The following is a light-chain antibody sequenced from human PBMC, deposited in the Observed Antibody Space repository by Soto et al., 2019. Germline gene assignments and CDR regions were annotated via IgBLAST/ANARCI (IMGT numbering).Light chain of an antibody. Sequence: QSVLTQPASVSGSPGQSITISCTGTRSDVGSFNLVSWYQQHPGKAPKLMIYEDSKRPSGVSNRFSASKSGNTASLTISGLQAEDEADYYCCSYAGSSTLVFGGGTKLTVL. CDR2: EDS. CDR1: RSDVGSFNL. CDR3: CSYAGSSTLV. J-gene: IGLJ2*01. V-gene: IGLV2-23*01.